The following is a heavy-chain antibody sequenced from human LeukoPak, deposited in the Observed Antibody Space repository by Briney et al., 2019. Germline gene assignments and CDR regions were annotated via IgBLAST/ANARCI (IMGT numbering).Heavy chain of an antibody. CDR1: GYSISSGSY. Sequence: SETLSLTCTVSGYSISSGSYWGWIRQPPGKGLEWIGSTHHSGTTYYNPSLKSRVTISIDTSKNQFSLKLSSVTAADTAVYYCARTRYYYNSRSYGAPYYFDYWGQGTLVTVSS. J-gene: IGHJ4*02. CDR3: ARTRYYYNSRSYGAPYYFDY. D-gene: IGHD3-10*01. V-gene: IGHV4-38-2*02. CDR2: THHSGTT.